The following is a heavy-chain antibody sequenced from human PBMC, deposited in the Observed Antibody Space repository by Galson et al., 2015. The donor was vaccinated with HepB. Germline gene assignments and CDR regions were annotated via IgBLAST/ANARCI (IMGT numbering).Heavy chain of an antibody. CDR3: ARGYCASTSCYAWFDP. J-gene: IGHJ5*02. CDR2: IIPIFGTA. V-gene: IGHV1-69*13. Sequence: SVKVSCKASGGTFSSYAISWVRQAPGQGLEWMGGIIPIFGTANYAQKFQGRDAITADESTSTAYMELSSLRSEDTAMYYCARGYCASTSCYAWFDPWGQGTLVTVSS. D-gene: IGHD2-2*01. CDR1: GGTFSSYA.